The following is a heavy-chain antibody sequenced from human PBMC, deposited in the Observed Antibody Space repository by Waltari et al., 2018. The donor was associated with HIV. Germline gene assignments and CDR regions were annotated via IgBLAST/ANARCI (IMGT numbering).Heavy chain of an antibody. CDR2: ISGGGGGT. J-gene: IGHJ5*02. V-gene: IGHV3-23*01. CDR3: AKDPFPHDSSGYYSGSWFDP. D-gene: IGHD3-22*01. CDR1: GFTSRNFA. Sequence: EVQLLESGGGFVQPGGSLRLSCATSGFTSRNFAISWVRQAPGKGLEWVSSISGGGGGTYHADSVKGRFSVSRDTSKNTVYLLMDSLRVDDTAVYYCAKDPFPHDSSGYYSGSWFDPWGKGTLVTVSA.